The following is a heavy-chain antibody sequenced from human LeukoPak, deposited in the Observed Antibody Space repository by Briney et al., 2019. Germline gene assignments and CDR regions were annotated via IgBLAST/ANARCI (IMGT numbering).Heavy chain of an antibody. D-gene: IGHD2-15*01. CDR1: GDSISNYY. Sequence: SETLSLTCTVSGDSISNYYWSWIRQPAGKGLEWIGRRYSKGTTYYNPSLKGRVTMSVDTSKNQFSLKLTSVTAADTAVYYCARGEADIDYWGQRTLVTVSS. CDR3: ARGEADIDY. J-gene: IGHJ4*02. CDR2: RYSKGTT. V-gene: IGHV4-4*07.